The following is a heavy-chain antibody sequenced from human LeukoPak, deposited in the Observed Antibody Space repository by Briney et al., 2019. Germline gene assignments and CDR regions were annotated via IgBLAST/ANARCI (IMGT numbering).Heavy chain of an antibody. CDR1: GGSISSSSYY. J-gene: IGHJ5*02. CDR3: AGAFYYYDSSGYSP. V-gene: IGHV4-61*05. D-gene: IGHD3-22*01. Sequence: SETLSLTCTVSGGSISSSSYYWGWIRQPPGKGLEWIGYIYYSGSTNYNPSLKSRVTISVVTSKNQFSLKLTSVTAADTAVYYCAGAFYYYDSSGYSPWGQGTLVTVSS. CDR2: IYYSGST.